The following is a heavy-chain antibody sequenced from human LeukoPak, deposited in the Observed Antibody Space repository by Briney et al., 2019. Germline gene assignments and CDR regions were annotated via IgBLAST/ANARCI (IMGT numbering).Heavy chain of an antibody. D-gene: IGHD3-22*01. CDR1: GYTFTNYY. J-gene: IGHJ4*02. CDR3: VRDGYDSSGSHEPELLDY. V-gene: IGHV1-46*01. Sequence: GASVKVSCKASGYTFTNYYMHWVRQAPGQGLEWMGIINPSGGSTSYAQKFQGRVSMTRDTSTSTVYMELSSLRSEDTAVYYCVRDGYDSSGSHEPELLDYWGQGTLVTVSS. CDR2: INPSGGST.